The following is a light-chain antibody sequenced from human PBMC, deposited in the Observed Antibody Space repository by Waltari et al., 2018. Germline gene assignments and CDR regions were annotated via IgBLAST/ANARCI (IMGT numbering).Light chain of an antibody. Sequence: QSALTQPRSVSGSPGQSVTISCTGTSSDVGGYNYVSWYQQPPGKAPKVMIYDVSKRPSGCPDRISASKSGNTASRTISGLQAEDEADYYCCSYSGTYTYLVFGGGTKLTVL. V-gene: IGLV2-11*01. CDR3: CSYSGTYTYLV. J-gene: IGLJ2*01. CDR2: DVS. CDR1: SSDVGGYNY.